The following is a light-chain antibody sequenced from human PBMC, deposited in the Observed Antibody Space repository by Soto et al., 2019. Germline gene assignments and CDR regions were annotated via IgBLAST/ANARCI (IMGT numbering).Light chain of an antibody. V-gene: IGLV2-8*01. Sequence: QSALTQPPSASGSPGQSVTISCTGTRSDVGAYIFVSWYQQHPGKAPTLMVYDVNRRPPGVPDRFFGSKSGNTASLTVSGLQAEDEADYYCVSFAGGTYVFGTGTKLTVL. CDR2: DVN. CDR1: RSDVGAYIF. J-gene: IGLJ1*01. CDR3: VSFAGGTYV.